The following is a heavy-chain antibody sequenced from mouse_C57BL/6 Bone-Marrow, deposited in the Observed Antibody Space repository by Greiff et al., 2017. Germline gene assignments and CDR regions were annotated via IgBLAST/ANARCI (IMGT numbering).Heavy chain of an antibody. V-gene: IGHV1-22*01. D-gene: IGHD4-1*01. CDR1: GYTFTDYN. CDR2: INPNNGGT. CDR3: ARELTGTGYFDV. J-gene: IGHJ1*03. Sequence: EVQLQQPGPELVKPGASVKMSCKASGYTFTDYNMHWVKQSHGKSLEWIGYINPNNGGTSYNQKFKGKATLTVNKSSSTAYMELRSLTSEDSAVYYCARELTGTGYFDVWGTGTTVTVSS.